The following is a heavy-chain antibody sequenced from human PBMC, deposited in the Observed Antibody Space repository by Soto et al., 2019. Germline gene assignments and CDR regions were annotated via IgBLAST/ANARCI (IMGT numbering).Heavy chain of an antibody. D-gene: IGHD4-17*01. J-gene: IGHJ4*02. V-gene: IGHV1-24*01. Sequence: ASVKVSCKVSGYTLTELSMHWVRQAPGKRLEWMGGFDPEDGETIYAQKFQGRATMTEDTSTDTAYMELSSLRSEDTAVYYCATVGTTTVTQDYWGQGTLVTVSS. CDR3: ATVGTTTVTQDY. CDR2: FDPEDGET. CDR1: GYTLTELS.